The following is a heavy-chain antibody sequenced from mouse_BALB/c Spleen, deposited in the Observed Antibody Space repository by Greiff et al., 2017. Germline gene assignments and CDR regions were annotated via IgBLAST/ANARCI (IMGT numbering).Heavy chain of an antibody. CDR3: ASLTTGFAY. Sequence: QVQLQQSGAELVRPGTSVKVSCKASGYAFTNYLIEWVKQRPGQGLEWIGVINPGSGGTNYNEKFKGKATLTADKSSSTAYMQLSSLTSDDSAVYFCASLTTGFAYWGQGTLVTVSA. CDR1: GYAFTNYL. CDR2: INPGSGGT. J-gene: IGHJ3*01. V-gene: IGHV1-54*01. D-gene: IGHD2-12*01.